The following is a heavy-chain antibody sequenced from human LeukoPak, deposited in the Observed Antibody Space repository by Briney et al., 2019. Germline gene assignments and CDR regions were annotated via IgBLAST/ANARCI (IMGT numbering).Heavy chain of an antibody. D-gene: IGHD3-3*01. CDR2: ISGYNGNT. J-gene: IGHJ3*01. CDR1: GYSFTSYG. CDR3: ARDFWSDYQHAALDV. Sequence: ASVKVSCKASGYSFTSYGFSWVRQAPGQGLEWMGWISGYNGNTNYAQKFPGRVTMTTDTSTSTAYMELRSLKYDDTAVYYCARDFWSDYQHAALDVWGQGTMVTVSA. V-gene: IGHV1-18*01.